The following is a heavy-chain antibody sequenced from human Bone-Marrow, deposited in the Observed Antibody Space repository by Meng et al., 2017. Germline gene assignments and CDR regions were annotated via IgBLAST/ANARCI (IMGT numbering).Heavy chain of an antibody. V-gene: IGHV4-31*01. D-gene: IGHD1-14*01. J-gene: IGHJ4*02. CDR1: GGSISSVGYY. CDR3: AREASPEYYFEY. CDR2: IYYSGST. Sequence: VQRPGSGPGVVKPSPTLSLTGTVPGGSISSVGYYWSWIRQHPGKGLELIWYIYYSGSTYYHPSLKRLVTQAVDTSKNQFSLKLRSVTAADTAVYYCAREASPEYYFEYWGQGTLVTASS.